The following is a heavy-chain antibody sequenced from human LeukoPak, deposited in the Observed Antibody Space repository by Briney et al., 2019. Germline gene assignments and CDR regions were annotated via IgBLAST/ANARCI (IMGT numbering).Heavy chain of an antibody. V-gene: IGHV3-33*01. J-gene: IGHJ4*02. CDR3: ARAPWQLDLDY. CDR1: GITFRSYG. Sequence: GGSLRLSCAASGITFRSYGMHWVRQAPGKELEWVAVIWYDGSNKYYADSVKGRFTISRDNSKNTLYLQMNSLRAEDTAVYYCARAPWQLDLDYWGQGTLVTVSS. D-gene: IGHD6-6*01. CDR2: IWYDGSNK.